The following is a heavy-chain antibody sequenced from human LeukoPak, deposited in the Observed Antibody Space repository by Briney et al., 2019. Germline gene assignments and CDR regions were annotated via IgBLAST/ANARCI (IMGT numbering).Heavy chain of an antibody. CDR3: AKDHGSGWFPDY. D-gene: IGHD6-19*01. V-gene: IGHV3-30*18. CDR2: ISYDGSNR. CDR1: GFTFSSYG. J-gene: IGHJ4*02. Sequence: GRSLRLSCVASGFTFSSYGMQWVRQAPGKGLEWVALISYDGSNRNYADSVKGRFTISRDNSKNTLYLQMNSLRAEDTAVYYCAKDHGSGWFPDYWGQGTLDTVSS.